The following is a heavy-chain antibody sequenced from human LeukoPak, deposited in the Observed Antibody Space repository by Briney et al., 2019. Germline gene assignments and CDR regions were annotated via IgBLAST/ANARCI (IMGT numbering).Heavy chain of an antibody. J-gene: IGHJ1*01. CDR3: TRGYGSGKYFLTG. D-gene: IGHD3-10*01. Sequence: HGASLKISCEGSGYIFTTYWIGWVRQLPGEGLGLIGIIYPGDSAFCYSPSFQGQVTISADKSISTAYLQWSSLKASDTAMYYCTRGYGSGKYFLTGWGKGTLVTV. CDR1: GYIFTTYW. CDR2: IYPGDSAF. V-gene: IGHV5-51*01.